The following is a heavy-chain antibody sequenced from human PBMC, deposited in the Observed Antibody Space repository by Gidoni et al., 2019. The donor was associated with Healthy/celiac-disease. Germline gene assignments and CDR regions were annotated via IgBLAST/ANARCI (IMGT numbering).Heavy chain of an antibody. CDR3: AKDRRYSSSSGAFDP. CDR1: GFTFDAYA. V-gene: IGHV3-9*01. CDR2: ISWNSGSI. D-gene: IGHD6-6*01. J-gene: IGHJ5*02. Sequence: EGQLVESGGGLVQPGRSLRLSCAASGFTFDAYAMHWVRQAPGKGREWVSGISWNSGSIDYADSVKGRFTISRDNAKNSLYLQMNSLRAEDTALYYCAKDRRYSSSSGAFDPWGQGTLVTVSS.